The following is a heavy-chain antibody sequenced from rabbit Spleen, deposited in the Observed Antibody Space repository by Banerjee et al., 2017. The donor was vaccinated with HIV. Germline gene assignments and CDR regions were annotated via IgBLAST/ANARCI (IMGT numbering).Heavy chain of an antibody. CDR1: GFSFSDRDV. Sequence: QEQLEESGGGLVKPEGSLTLTCKASGFSFSDRDVMCWVRQAPGKGLEWIGCINTVTGKTVYASWAKGRFIMSRTSSTTVTLQMTSLTAADTATYFCARDAGTSFSTYGMDLWGPGTLVTVS. D-gene: IGHD8-1*01. CDR2: INTVTGKT. V-gene: IGHV1S45*01. CDR3: ARDAGTSFSTYGMDL. J-gene: IGHJ6*01.